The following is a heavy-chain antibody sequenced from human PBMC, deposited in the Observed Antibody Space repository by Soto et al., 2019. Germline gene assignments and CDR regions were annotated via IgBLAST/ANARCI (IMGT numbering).Heavy chain of an antibody. J-gene: IGHJ6*02. CDR3: ARDGGATGRMDV. D-gene: IGHD4-4*01. V-gene: IGHV4-31*03. CDR2: IYYSGSA. CDR1: GGSITSGGYY. Sequence: QVHLQESGPGLVKPSQTLSLTCTVSGGSITSGGYYWSWIRQNPGKGLEWIGYIYYSGSAYPNPSLPSRVTMSLDTSKNQLSLNLNSVTAADTAVYYCARDGGATGRMDVGGQGTTVTVSS.